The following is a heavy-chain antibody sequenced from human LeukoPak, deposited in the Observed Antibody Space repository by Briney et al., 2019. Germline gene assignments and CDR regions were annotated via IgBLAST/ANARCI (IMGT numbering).Heavy chain of an antibody. Sequence: PSETLSLTCTVSGGSISSYYWSWIRQPPGKGLEWIGYIYYSGSTYYNPSLKSRVTISVDTSKNQFSLKLSSVTAADTAVYYCESGYDLRPDYWGQGTLVTVSS. CDR1: GGSISSYY. V-gene: IGHV4-59*04. CDR2: IYYSGST. CDR3: ESGYDLRPDY. D-gene: IGHD5-12*01. J-gene: IGHJ4*02.